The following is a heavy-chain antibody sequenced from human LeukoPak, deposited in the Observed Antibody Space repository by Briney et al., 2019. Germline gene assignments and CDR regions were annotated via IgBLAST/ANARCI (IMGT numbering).Heavy chain of an antibody. J-gene: IGHJ4*02. Sequence: ASVKVSCKASGYTFTSYDINWVRQATGQGLEWMGWMNPNSGNTGYAQKFQGRVTMTRNTSISTAYMELSSLRSEDTAVYFCAKDLAEGLEWLLEGEDYWGQGTLVTVSS. CDR2: MNPNSGNT. D-gene: IGHD3-3*01. V-gene: IGHV1-8*01. CDR3: AKDLAEGLEWLLEGEDY. CDR1: GYTFTSYD.